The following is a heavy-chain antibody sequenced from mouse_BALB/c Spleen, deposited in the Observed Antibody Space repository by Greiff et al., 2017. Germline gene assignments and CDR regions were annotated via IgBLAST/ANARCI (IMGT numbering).Heavy chain of an antibody. D-gene: IGHD2-14*01. V-gene: IGHV2-9*02. Sequence: VKLQESGPGLVAPSQSLSITCTVSGFSLTSYGVHWVRQPPGKGLEWLGVIWAGGSTNYNSALMSRLSISKDNSKSQVFLKMNSVQTDDTAMYYCAREGVHYAMDYWGQGTSVTVSS. J-gene: IGHJ4*01. CDR1: GFSLTSYG. CDR3: AREGVHYAMDY. CDR2: IWAGGST.